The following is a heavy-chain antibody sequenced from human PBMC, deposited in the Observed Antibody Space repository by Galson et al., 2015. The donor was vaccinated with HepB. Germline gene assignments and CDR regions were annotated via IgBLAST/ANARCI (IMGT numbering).Heavy chain of an antibody. J-gene: IGHJ4*02. D-gene: IGHD3-3*01. CDR2: IYYSGST. CDR1: GGSISSGDYY. CDR3: ARGVLRFKSPRFDY. Sequence: TLSLTCTVSGGSISSGDYYWSWIRQPPGKGLEWIGYIYYSGSTYYNPSLKSRVTISVDTSKNQFSLKLSSVTAADTAVYYCARGVLRFKSPRFDYWGQGTLVTVSS. V-gene: IGHV4-30-4*01.